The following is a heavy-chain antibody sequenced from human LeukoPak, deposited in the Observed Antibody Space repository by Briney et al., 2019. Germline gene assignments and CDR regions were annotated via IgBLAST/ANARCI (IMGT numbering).Heavy chain of an antibody. J-gene: IGHJ4*02. V-gene: IGHV3-30-3*01. CDR2: ISYDGSNK. CDR3: ARGGRSSWFDY. Sequence: GGSLRLSCAASGFTFSSYAMHWVRQAPGKGLEWVAVISYDGSNKYYADSVKGRFTISRDNSKNTLYPQMNSLRAEDTAVYYCARGGRSSWFDYWGQGTLVTVSS. D-gene: IGHD6-13*01. CDR1: GFTFSSYA.